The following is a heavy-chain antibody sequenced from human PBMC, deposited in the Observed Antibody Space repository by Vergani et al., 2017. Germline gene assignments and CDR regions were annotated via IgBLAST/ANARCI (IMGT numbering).Heavy chain of an antibody. V-gene: IGHV4-59*01. J-gene: IGHJ6*02. CDR3: SRDRGYCSSTSSAVPYYYYGMDV. CDR1: GGSISSYY. D-gene: IGHD2-2*01. CDR2: IYYSGST. Sequence: QVQLQESGPGLVKPSETLSLTCTVSGGSISSYYWSWIRQPPGKGLEWIGYIYYSGSTNYNPSLKSRVTISVDTSKNQFSLKLSSVTAADTAVYYCSRDRGYCSSTSSAVPYYYYGMDVWGQGTTVTVSS.